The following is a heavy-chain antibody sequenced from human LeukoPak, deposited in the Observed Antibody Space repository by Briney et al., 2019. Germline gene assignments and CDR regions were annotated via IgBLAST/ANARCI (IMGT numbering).Heavy chain of an antibody. Sequence: ASVKVSCKASGYTFTSYYMHWVRQAPGQGLEWMGLIDPSGFSTNYAQKFQGRVTMTRDTSTSTVYMELSSLRSEDTAVYYCARARVGANLLDVWGKGTTVTVSS. D-gene: IGHD1-26*01. CDR3: ARARVGANLLDV. V-gene: IGHV1-46*01. CDR1: GYTFTSYY. CDR2: IDPSGFST. J-gene: IGHJ6*04.